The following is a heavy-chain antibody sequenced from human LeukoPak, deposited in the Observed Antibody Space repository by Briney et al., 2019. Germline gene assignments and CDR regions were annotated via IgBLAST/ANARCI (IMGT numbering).Heavy chain of an antibody. CDR2: IYPGDSDT. CDR1: GYSFVSHW. V-gene: IGHV5-51*01. D-gene: IGHD3-3*01. CDR3: ARRPSYDFWSGYYGVDGLDV. Sequence: GESLKISCKTSGYSFVSHWIVWVRQMPGKGLEWLGIIYPGDSDTGYSPSFQGQVTISADKSISTAYLHWSSLRASDTAMYYCARRPSYDFWSGYYGVDGLDVWGQGTMVTVSS. J-gene: IGHJ3*01.